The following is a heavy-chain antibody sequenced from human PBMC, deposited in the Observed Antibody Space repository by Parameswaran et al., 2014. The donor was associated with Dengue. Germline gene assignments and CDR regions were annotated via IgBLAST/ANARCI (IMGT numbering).Heavy chain of an antibody. CDR3: ARGLWMTTVTPFDY. CDR2: IYYSGST. D-gene: IGHD4-17*01. Sequence: SETLSLTCTVSGGSISSGDYYWSWIRQPPGKGLEWIGYIYYSGSTYYNPSLKSRVTISVDTSKNQFSLKLSSVTAADTAVYYCARGLWMTTVTPFDYWGQGTLVTVSS. CDR1: GGSISSGDYY. J-gene: IGHJ4*02. V-gene: IGHV4-30-4*01.